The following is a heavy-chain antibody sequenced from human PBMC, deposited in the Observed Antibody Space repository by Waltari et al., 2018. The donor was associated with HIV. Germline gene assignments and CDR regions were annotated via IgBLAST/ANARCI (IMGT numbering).Heavy chain of an antibody. D-gene: IGHD2-15*01. CDR2: ISYDGSNK. CDR3: ARDTGYCSFGSCSYNWLDP. V-gene: IGHV3-30*01. J-gene: IGHJ5*02. Sequence: WVRQAPGKGLEWVALISYDGSNKYYADSVKGRFTISRDNSKNTLYLQMNSLRAEDTSVYYCARDTGYCSFGSCSYNWLDPWGQGTLVSVSS.